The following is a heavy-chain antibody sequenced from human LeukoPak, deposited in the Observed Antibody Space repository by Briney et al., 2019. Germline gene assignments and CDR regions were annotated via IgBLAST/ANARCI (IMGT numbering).Heavy chain of an antibody. CDR1: GFTFSRHG. CDR2: AYHDEWPGNSK. D-gene: IGHD3-22*01. Sequence: GGSLRLSCAPSGFTFSRHGMHWVRQAPGKGLEWVAVAYHDEWPGNSKYYVDSVKGRFTVSRDNSKNTLYLQMSSLRAEDTAVYYCATGSGYYYDHWGQGTLVTVSS. J-gene: IGHJ4*02. CDR3: ATGSGYYYDH. V-gene: IGHV3-33*08.